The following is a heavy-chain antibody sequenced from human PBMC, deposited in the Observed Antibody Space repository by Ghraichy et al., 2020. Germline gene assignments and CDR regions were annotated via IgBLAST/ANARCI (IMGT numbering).Heavy chain of an antibody. CDR2: IKEDGSEK. J-gene: IGHJ6*02. V-gene: IGHV3-7*03. CDR1: GFTFSSYW. Sequence: GGSLRLSCAASGFTFSSYWMSWVRQAPGKGLEWVANIKEDGSEKYYVDSVKGRFTISRDNARNSVYLQMNSLRGDDTAVYYCARRDGDYEHRYYHGMDVWGQGTTVTVSS. D-gene: IGHD4-17*01. CDR3: ARRDGDYEHRYYHGMDV.